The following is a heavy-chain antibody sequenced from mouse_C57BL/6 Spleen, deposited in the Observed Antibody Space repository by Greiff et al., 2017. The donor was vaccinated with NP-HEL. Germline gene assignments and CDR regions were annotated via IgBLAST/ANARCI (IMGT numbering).Heavy chain of an antibody. CDR1: GYTFTDYE. CDR2: IDPETGGT. D-gene: IGHD1-1*01. Sequence: QVQLQQSGAELVRPGASVTLSCKASGYTFTDYEMHWVKQTPVHGLEWIGAIDPETGGTAYNQKFKGKAILTADKSSSTAYMELRSLTSEDSAVYYCTRSTPVVAEDWYFDVWGTGTTVTVSS. J-gene: IGHJ1*03. CDR3: TRSTPVVAEDWYFDV. V-gene: IGHV1-15*01.